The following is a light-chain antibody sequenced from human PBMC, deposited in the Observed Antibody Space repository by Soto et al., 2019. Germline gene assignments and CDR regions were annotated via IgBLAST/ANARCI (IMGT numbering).Light chain of an antibody. CDR1: QSISSW. CDR3: QHYNDYSWT. J-gene: IGKJ1*01. V-gene: IGKV1-5*03. CDR2: KTS. Sequence: DIHMTQSPSTLSASVGDRVTITCRASQSISSWLAWYQQKPGKAPHLLIYKTSSLESGVPSSCSCSGSGTEFTLTISSLQPDDFATYYCQHYNDYSWTFGQGTKVEIK.